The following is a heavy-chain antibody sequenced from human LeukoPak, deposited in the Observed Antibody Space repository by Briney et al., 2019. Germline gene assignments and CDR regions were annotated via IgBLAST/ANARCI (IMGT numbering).Heavy chain of an antibody. V-gene: IGHV4-34*01. CDR2: INHSGST. CDR1: GGSISSYY. J-gene: IGHJ3*02. D-gene: IGHD3-22*01. CDR3: ARSSGYYRGAFDI. Sequence: PSETLSLTCTVSGGSISSYYWSWIRQPPGKGLEWIGEINHSGSTNYNPSLKSRVTISVDTSKNQFSLKLSSVTAADTAVYYCARSSGYYRGAFDIWGQGTMVTVSS.